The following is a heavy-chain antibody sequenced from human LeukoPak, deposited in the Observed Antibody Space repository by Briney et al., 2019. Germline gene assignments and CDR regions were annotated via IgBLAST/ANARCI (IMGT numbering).Heavy chain of an antibody. CDR2: ISSSSSYI. J-gene: IGHJ4*02. Sequence: KTGGSLRLSCAASGFTFSSYSMNWVRQAPGKGLEWVSSISSSSSYIYYADSVKGRFTISRDNAKNSLYLQMNSLRAEDTAVYYCARDETYSDVWSGSAGGGKGNYLDYWGQGILVTVSS. CDR1: GFTFSSYS. CDR3: ARDETYSDVWSGSAGGGKGNYLDY. D-gene: IGHD3-3*01. V-gene: IGHV3-21*01.